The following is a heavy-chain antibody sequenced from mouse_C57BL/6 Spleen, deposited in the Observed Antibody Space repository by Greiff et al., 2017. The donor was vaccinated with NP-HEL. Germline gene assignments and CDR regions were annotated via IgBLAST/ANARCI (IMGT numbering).Heavy chain of an antibody. Sequence: VQLQQSGPELVKPGASVKISCKASGYAFSSSWMNWVKQRPGKGLEWIGRIYPGDGDTNYNGKFKGKATLTADKSSSTADMQLSSLTSEDSAVYFWAYYYGSSSPFAYWGQGTLVTVSA. J-gene: IGHJ3*01. CDR1: GYAFSSSW. V-gene: IGHV1-82*01. CDR2: IYPGDGDT. CDR3: AYYYGSSSPFAY. D-gene: IGHD1-1*01.